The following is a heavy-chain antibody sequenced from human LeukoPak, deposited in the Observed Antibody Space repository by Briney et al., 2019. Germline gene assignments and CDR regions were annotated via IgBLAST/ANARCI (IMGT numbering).Heavy chain of an antibody. CDR1: GFTFSSYG. J-gene: IGHJ4*02. CDR2: ISPGGGPT. Sequence: GGSLRLSCAASGFTFSSYGMIWVRQAPGKGLEWVSGISPGGGPTYYADSVKGRFTISRDDPKNTLYLQMENLRAEDTAVYYCAKDGAWLRFDDWGQGILVTVSS. V-gene: IGHV3-23*01. D-gene: IGHD3-22*01. CDR3: AKDGAWLRFDD.